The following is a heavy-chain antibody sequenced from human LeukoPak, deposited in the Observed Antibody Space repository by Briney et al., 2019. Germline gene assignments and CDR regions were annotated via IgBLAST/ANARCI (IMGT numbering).Heavy chain of an antibody. V-gene: IGHV3-23*01. CDR1: GFTLCNYA. CDR3: AKDIRSSWYYFQD. CDR2: IGGSGEGT. D-gene: IGHD6-13*01. J-gene: IGHJ1*01. Sequence: PGGSLRLSCAASGFTLCNYATTWVRQAPPKGLEWGSTIGGSGEGTYYADSVKRRFTTSRDNSTNTLYVQMNSRGAEDTAVYYCAKDIRSSWYYFQDWGQGTLVTVSS.